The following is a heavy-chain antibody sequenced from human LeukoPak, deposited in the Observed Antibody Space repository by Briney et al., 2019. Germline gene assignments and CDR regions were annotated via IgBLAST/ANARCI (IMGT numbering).Heavy chain of an antibody. J-gene: IGHJ4*02. CDR2: IYPGDSDT. V-gene: IGHV5-51*01. CDR3: ARQRGYGSGPLDY. D-gene: IGHD3-10*01. CDR1: GYSSTSYW. Sequence: GESLKISCKASGYSSTSYWIGWVRQMPGKGLEWMGIIYPGDSDTRYSPSFQGQVTISADKSISTAYLQWSSLKASDSALYYCARQRGYGSGPLDYWGQGTLLTVSS.